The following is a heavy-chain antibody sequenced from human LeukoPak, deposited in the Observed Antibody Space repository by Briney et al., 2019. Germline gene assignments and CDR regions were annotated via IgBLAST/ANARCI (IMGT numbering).Heavy chain of an antibody. Sequence: ASVTVSCKVSGYRLTDVFIQWVRQAPEEGLEWVGGFDPEEGKKLYARKFQGRVTTTEDTSTDIAYMELHSLTSEDTAVYYCARDQGIGAAGYDFWGQGTLVTVSS. D-gene: IGHD6-13*01. CDR1: GYRLTDVF. V-gene: IGHV1-24*01. J-gene: IGHJ4*02. CDR2: FDPEEGKK. CDR3: ARDQGIGAAGYDF.